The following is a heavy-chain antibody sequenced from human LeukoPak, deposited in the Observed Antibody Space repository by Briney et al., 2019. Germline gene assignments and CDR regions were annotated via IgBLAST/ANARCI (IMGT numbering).Heavy chain of an antibody. J-gene: IGHJ3*02. D-gene: IGHD2-15*01. Sequence: PGGSLRLSCAASGFTFSSFWMHWVRQAPGKGLVWVSRINSVGSSTSYADSVKGRFTISRDNAKNTLYLQMNSLRAEDTAVYYCARTGSGGDLDIWGQGTMVTVSS. V-gene: IGHV3-74*01. CDR2: INSVGSST. CDR1: GFTFSSFW. CDR3: ARTGSGGDLDI.